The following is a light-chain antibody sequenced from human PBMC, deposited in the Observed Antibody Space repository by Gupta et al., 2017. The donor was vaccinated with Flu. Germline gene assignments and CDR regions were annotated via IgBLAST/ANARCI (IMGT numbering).Light chain of an antibody. Sequence: VTISCTGNTANIGAGVSVHWYQQFPGTAPKLIIYLNTNRPSGFPDRFSGSQSAASASLAIAGLQPEDEADYYCQSYDRSLTSWVFGGGSTLTVL. V-gene: IGLV1-40*03. CDR1: TANIGAGVS. CDR3: QSYDRSLTSWV. CDR2: LNT. J-gene: IGLJ3*02.